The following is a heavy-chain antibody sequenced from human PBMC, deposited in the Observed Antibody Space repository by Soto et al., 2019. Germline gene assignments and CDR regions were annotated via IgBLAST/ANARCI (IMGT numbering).Heavy chain of an antibody. V-gene: IGHV3-21*01. Sequence: LSCAASGFTFSSYSMNWVRQAPGKGLEWVSSISSSSSYIYYADSVKGRFTISRDNAKNSLYLQMNSLRAEDTAVYYCARDQGSEFDYWGQGTLVTVSS. CDR3: ARDQGSEFDY. J-gene: IGHJ4*02. CDR1: GFTFSSYS. CDR2: ISSSSSYI.